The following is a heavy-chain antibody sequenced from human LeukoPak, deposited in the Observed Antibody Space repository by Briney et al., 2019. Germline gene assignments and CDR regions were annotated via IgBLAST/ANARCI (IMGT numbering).Heavy chain of an antibody. D-gene: IGHD3-3*01. V-gene: IGHV3-9*03. CDR1: GFTFDDYG. CDR3: AKATNYDFWSGTDY. Sequence: GGSLRLSCAASGFTFDDYGMHWVRQAPGKGLEWVSGISWNSGSIGYADSVKGRFTISRDNAKNSLYLQMNSLRAEDMALYYCAKATNYDFWSGTDYRGQGTLVTVSS. CDR2: ISWNSGSI. J-gene: IGHJ4*02.